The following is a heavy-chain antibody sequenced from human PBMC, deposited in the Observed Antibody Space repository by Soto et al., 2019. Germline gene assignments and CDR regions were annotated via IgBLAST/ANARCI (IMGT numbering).Heavy chain of an antibody. J-gene: IGHJ4*02. D-gene: IGHD1-26*01. Sequence: QGQLVQSAAEMKKPGSSVKVSCKASGYTFGYYNIVWVRQAPGQGLEWMGRVSTNNGNTNYAQRFQGRVTMTADTYTSTAYVELRSLTPDDTAVYYCAKLAGEREYCDFWGQGTLVTVSS. V-gene: IGHV1-18*01. CDR2: VSTNNGNT. CDR3: AKLAGEREYCDF. CDR1: GYTFGYYN.